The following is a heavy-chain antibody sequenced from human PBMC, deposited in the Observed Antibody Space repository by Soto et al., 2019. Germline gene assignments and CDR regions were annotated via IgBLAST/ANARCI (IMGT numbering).Heavy chain of an antibody. Sequence: PGGSVRLSCVASGFSFSSYWMSWVRQAPGKGLEWVANIKEDGSEKYYVDSVKGRFTISRDNAKNSLYLQMNNLRAEDTAVYYCARYGAGGSSFDYWGQGTRVTVSS. CDR2: IKEDGSEK. V-gene: IGHV3-7*03. CDR3: ARYGAGGSSFDY. CDR1: GFSFSSYW. D-gene: IGHD3-16*01. J-gene: IGHJ4*02.